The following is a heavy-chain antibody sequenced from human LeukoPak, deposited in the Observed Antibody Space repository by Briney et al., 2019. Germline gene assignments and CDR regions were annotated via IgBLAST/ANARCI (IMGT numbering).Heavy chain of an antibody. CDR2: ISGSGGST. J-gene: IGHJ4*02. V-gene: IGHV3-23*01. CDR3: ANAPTLAAAGILH. CDR1: GFTFSSYG. Sequence: PGGTLRLSYAASGFTFSSYGMSWVRQAPGKGLEWVSAISGSGGSTYYADSVKGRFTISRDNSKNTLYLQMNSLRAEDTAVYYCANAPTLAAAGILHWGQGTLVTVSS. D-gene: IGHD6-13*01.